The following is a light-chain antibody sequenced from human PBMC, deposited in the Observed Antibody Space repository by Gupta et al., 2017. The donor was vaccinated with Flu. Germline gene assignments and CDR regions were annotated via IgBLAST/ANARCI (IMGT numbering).Light chain of an antibody. CDR2: AAS. Sequence: PSSLSASLGDRVSITCRASQSIDRYLNWYQLNPGKAPKLLIHAASSLESGVPLRFIGSGSGTXFTLTIXSLQPEDFANYYCQQSYSSPYTFGXGTKLEI. V-gene: IGKV1-39*01. CDR3: QQSYSSPYT. CDR1: QSIDRY. J-gene: IGKJ2*01.